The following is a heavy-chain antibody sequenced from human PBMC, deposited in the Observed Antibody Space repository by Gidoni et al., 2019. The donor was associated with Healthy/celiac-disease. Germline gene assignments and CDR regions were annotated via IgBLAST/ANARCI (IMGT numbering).Heavy chain of an antibody. CDR1: GFTVRSNY. V-gene: IGHV3-53*01. D-gene: IGHD1-7*01. Sequence: EVQLVESGGGLIQPGGSLRLSCAASGFTVRSNYMGWVRQAPGKGLEWVSVIYSGGSTYYADSVKGRFTISRDNSKNTLYLQMNSLRAEDTAVYYCARGGGTTCYYYYGMDVWGQGTTVTVSS. CDR3: ARGGGTTCYYYYGMDV. CDR2: IYSGGST. J-gene: IGHJ6*02.